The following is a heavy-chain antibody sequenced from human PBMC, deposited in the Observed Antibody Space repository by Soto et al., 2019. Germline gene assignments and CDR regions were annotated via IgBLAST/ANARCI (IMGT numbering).Heavy chain of an antibody. Sequence: QLLESGPGLVKPSETLSLTCTVSGGSISSSSYYWGWIRQPPGKGLEWIGSIYYSGSTYYNPSLKSRVTISVDTSKNQFSLKLSSVTAADTAVYYCARLGNDFWSGPISDYWGQGTLVTVSS. D-gene: IGHD3-3*01. CDR1: GGSISSSSYY. J-gene: IGHJ4*02. V-gene: IGHV4-39*01. CDR2: IYYSGST. CDR3: ARLGNDFWSGPISDY.